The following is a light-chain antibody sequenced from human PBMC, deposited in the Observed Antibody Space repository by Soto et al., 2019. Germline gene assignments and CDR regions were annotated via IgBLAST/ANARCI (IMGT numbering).Light chain of an antibody. V-gene: IGKV1-5*03. Sequence: DFQMTQSPSTLAASVGDRVTTTCRASQSISSWLAWYQQKPGKAPKLLIYKASSLESGVPSRFSGSGSGTEFTLTISSLQPDDFATYYCQQYNSYPYTFGQGTKVDIK. J-gene: IGKJ2*01. CDR1: QSISSW. CDR3: QQYNSYPYT. CDR2: KAS.